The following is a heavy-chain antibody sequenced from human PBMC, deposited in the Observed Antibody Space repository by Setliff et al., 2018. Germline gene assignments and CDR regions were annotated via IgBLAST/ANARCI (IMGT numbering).Heavy chain of an antibody. V-gene: IGHV1-18*01. J-gene: IGHJ4*02. CDR2: INNYSFQI. CDR3: AKGGQMGQQYRNYFDY. CDR1: GYTSTNYG. D-gene: IGHD2-2*02. Sequence: ASVKVSCKTSGYTSTNYGVTWVRQAPGQRLEWMGWINNYSFQIQTAQKFQDRVTITTDTSTNTASLEVRSLRSDDTAVYYCAKGGQMGQQYRNYFDYWGQGTLVTVSS.